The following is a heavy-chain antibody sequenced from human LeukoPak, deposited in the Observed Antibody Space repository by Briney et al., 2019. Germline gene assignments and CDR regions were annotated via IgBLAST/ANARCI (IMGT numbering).Heavy chain of an antibody. Sequence: SQTPSLTCAISGDSVSSNSAAWNWIRQSPSRGLEWLGRTYYRSKWYNEYAVSVKGRITISPDTSKNQFSLQLNSMTPADTAVYYCARDFSYVAVTGRFDTWGQGTLVTVSS. CDR1: GDSVSSNSAA. D-gene: IGHD6-19*01. V-gene: IGHV6-1*01. J-gene: IGHJ5*02. CDR2: TYYRSKWYN. CDR3: ARDFSYVAVTGRFDT.